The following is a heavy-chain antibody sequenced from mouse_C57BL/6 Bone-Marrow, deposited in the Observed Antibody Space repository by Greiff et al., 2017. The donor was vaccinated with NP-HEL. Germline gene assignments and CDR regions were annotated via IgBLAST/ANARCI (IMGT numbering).Heavy chain of an antibody. CDR2: IGPGSGCT. J-gene: IGHJ2*01. Sequence: VLLQQSGAELVKPGASVKISCKASGYTFTDYYINWVKQRPGQGLEWIGKIGPGSGCTYYNEKFKGKATLTADKSSSTAYMQLSSLTSEDSAVYFCGVYDYDGEGYWGQGTTLTVSS. D-gene: IGHD2-4*01. CDR3: GVYDYDGEGY. CDR1: GYTFTDYY. V-gene: IGHV1-77*01.